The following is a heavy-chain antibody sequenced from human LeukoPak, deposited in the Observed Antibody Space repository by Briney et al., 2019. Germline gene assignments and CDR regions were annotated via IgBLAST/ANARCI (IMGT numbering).Heavy chain of an antibody. D-gene: IGHD3-10*01. CDR3: AKDRARLLWFGELSLGYAFDI. J-gene: IGHJ3*02. Sequence: QASETLSLTCAVYGGSFSGYYWSWIRQAPGKGLEWVSAISGSGGSTYYADSVKGRFTISRDNSKNTLYLQMNSLRAEDTAVYYCAKDRARLLWFGELSLGYAFDIWGQGIMVTVSS. CDR1: GGSFSGYY. V-gene: IGHV3-23*01. CDR2: ISGSGGST.